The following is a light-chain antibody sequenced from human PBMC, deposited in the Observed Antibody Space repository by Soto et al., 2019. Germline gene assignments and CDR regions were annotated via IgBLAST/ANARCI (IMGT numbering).Light chain of an antibody. CDR1: SSDVGGYNY. Sequence: QSVLTQPPSASGSPGQSVTISCTGTSSDVGGYNYVSWYQQYPDKVPKLMIYEVNKRPSVVPDRFSGSKSGNTASLTISGLQADEEADYYCTSYAGGNNVFGAGTKLTVL. V-gene: IGLV2-8*01. CDR3: TSYAGGNNV. J-gene: IGLJ1*01. CDR2: EVN.